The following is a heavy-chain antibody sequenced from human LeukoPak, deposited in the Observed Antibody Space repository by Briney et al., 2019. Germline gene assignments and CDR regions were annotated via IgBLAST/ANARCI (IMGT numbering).Heavy chain of an antibody. CDR3: ARRGYDSSGYYYAY. CDR1: GGSISSSSYY. J-gene: IGHJ4*02. V-gene: IGHV4-39*01. Sequence: NPSETLSLTCTVSGGSISSSSYYWGWIRQPPGKGLEWIGSIYYSGSTYYNPSLKSRVTISVDTSKNQSSLKLSSVTAADTAVYYCARRGYDSSGYYYAYWGQGTLVTVSS. D-gene: IGHD3-22*01. CDR2: IYYSGST.